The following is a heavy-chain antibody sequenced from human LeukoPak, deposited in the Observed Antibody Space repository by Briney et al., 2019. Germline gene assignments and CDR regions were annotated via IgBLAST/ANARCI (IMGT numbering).Heavy chain of an antibody. D-gene: IGHD3-22*01. J-gene: IGHJ4*02. Sequence: SETLSLTCAVSGGSISSSNWWSWVRQPPGKGLEWIGEIYHSGSTNYNPSLKSRVTISVDKSKNQFSLKLSSVTAADTAVYHCARSMIPGYYFDYWGQGTLVTVSS. V-gene: IGHV4-4*02. CDR1: GGSISSSNW. CDR3: ARSMIPGYYFDY. CDR2: IYHSGST.